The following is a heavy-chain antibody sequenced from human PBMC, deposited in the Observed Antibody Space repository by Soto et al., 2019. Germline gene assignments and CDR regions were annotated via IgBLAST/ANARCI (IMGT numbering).Heavy chain of an antibody. D-gene: IGHD1-1*01. CDR3: ARVERGTATTVVDAFDI. J-gene: IGHJ3*02. V-gene: IGHV4-61*01. CDR1: GGSVNSGNYY. Sequence: SETLSLTCAVFGGSVNSGNYYWSWIRRPPGKGLEWIGEMSHSGGTHFNPSLKSRVTISVDTSKNQFSLKMSSVTAADTALYYCARVERGTATTVVDAFDIWGPGTMVTVSS. CDR2: MSHSGGT.